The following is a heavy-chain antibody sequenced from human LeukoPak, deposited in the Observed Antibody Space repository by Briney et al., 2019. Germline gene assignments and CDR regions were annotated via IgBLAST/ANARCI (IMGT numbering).Heavy chain of an antibody. CDR1: VFTFKTYW. D-gene: IGHD2-2*01. V-gene: IGHV3-74*01. CDR2: INSDGSST. J-gene: IGHJ4*02. CDR3: ARDPHYAYFDY. Sequence: PGRTLRLSRAASVFTFKTYWLHWVRHVPGRGLVCVSRINSDGSSTSFADSVKSRFGISRDNDRNTLYLQMNSLRAEDTAVYFCARDPHYAYFDYWGQGTLVTVSS.